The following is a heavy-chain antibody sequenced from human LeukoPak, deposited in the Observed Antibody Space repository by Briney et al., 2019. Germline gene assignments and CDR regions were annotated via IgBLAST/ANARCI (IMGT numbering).Heavy chain of an antibody. J-gene: IGHJ4*02. CDR1: GYTFTSYA. Sequence: ASVKVSCKASGYTFTSYAMNWVRQAPGQGLEWMGWINTNTRNPTYAQGFTGRFVFSLDTSVSTAYLQISSLKAEDTAVYYCARDLDPSYDYGDFPFDYWGQGTLVTVSS. CDR3: ARDLDPSYDYGDFPFDY. V-gene: IGHV7-4-1*02. CDR2: INTNTRNP. D-gene: IGHD4-17*01.